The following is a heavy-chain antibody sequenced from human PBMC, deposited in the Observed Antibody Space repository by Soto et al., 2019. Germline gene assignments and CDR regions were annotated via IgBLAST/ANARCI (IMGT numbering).Heavy chain of an antibody. J-gene: IGHJ4*02. CDR3: ARAGYYYDSSGYGYFDY. V-gene: IGHV1-69*13. CDR1: GGTFSSYA. Sequence: SVKVSCKASGGTFSSYAISWVRQAPGQGLEWMGGIIPIFGTANYAQKFQGRVTITADESTSTAYMELSSLRSEDTAVYYCARAGYYYDSSGYGYFDYWGQGTLVTVSS. D-gene: IGHD3-22*01. CDR2: IIPIFGTA.